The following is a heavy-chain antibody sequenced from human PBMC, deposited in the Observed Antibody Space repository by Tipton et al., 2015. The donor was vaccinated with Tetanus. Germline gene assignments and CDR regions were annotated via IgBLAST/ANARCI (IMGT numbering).Heavy chain of an antibody. V-gene: IGHV4-34*01. D-gene: IGHD6-13*01. CDR2: IHRGGST. CDR3: ARSISAGSVWPYEH. CDR1: GDYLSDYY. J-gene: IGHJ4*02. Sequence: GLVKPSETLSLTCGVFGDYLSDYYWTWVRQPPGKGLEWIGEIHRGGSTNYNPSLKSRVSMSVDTAKNRFSLTLTSVTAADMAVYYCARSISAGSVWPYEHWGQGTLVTVSS.